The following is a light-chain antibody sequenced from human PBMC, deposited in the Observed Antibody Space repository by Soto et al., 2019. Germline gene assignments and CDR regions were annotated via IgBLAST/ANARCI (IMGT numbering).Light chain of an antibody. V-gene: IGLV1-44*01. CDR2: SNN. CDR3: AAWDDSLNAPYV. Sequence: QSVLTQPPSASATPGQRVTISCSGSSSNIGSHVVNWYQQLPGTAPKLLIYSNNLRPSGVPDRFSGSKSGTSASLAISGLQSEDEADYDCAAWDDSLNAPYVFGTGTKLTVL. J-gene: IGLJ1*01. CDR1: SSNIGSHV.